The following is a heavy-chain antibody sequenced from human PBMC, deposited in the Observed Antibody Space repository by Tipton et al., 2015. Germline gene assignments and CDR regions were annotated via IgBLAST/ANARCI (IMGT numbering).Heavy chain of an antibody. V-gene: IGHV4-39*01. CDR2: IYYSGST. CDR1: GGSISRSSYY. D-gene: IGHD4-17*01. Sequence: TLSLTCTVSGGSISRSSYYWGWIRQPPGKGLEWIGSIYYSGSTYYNPSLKSRVTISVDTSKNQFSLKLTSLTASDTAVYYCASLLLYGDYVHGLGYWGRGTLVTVSS. J-gene: IGHJ4*02. CDR3: ASLLLYGDYVHGLGY.